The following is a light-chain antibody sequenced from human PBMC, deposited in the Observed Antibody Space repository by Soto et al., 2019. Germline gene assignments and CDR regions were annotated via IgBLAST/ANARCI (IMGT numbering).Light chain of an antibody. CDR3: QQANSFPIT. V-gene: IGKV1D-12*01. Sequence: DIHVTHSPSSVSASVGDRVTITCRASQGINNWLVWYQQKPGKAPKLLIYAASTLHSGVPSRFSGSGSGTDFTLTITSLQPEDFATYYCQQANSFPITFGQGTRLEIK. CDR2: AAS. J-gene: IGKJ5*01. CDR1: QGINNW.